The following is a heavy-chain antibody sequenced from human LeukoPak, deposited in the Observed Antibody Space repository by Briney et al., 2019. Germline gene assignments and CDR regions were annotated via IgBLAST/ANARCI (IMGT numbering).Heavy chain of an antibody. J-gene: IGHJ5*02. CDR2: INHSGST. CDR1: GGSFSGYY. Sequence: SETLSLTCAVYGGSFSGYYWSWIRQPPGKGLEWIGEINHSGSTNYNPSLKSRVTISVDTSKNQFSLKLSSVTAADTAVYYCARLASSWCFDPWGQGTLVTVSS. CDR3: ARLASSWCFDP. V-gene: IGHV4-34*01. D-gene: IGHD6-13*01.